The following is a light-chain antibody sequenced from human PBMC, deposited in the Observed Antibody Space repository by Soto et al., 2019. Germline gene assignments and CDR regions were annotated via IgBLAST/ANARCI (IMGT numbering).Light chain of an antibody. J-gene: IGKJ1*01. CDR3: QQSYSTPT. CDR1: QSISSY. CDR2: AAS. V-gene: IGKV1-39*01. Sequence: DIQMTQPPSSLSASVGDRVTITCRASQSISSYLNWYQQKPGKAPKLLIYAASSLQSGVPSRFSGSGSGTDLTLTISSLKNEDFETYYCQQSYSTPTFGQGTKVDIK.